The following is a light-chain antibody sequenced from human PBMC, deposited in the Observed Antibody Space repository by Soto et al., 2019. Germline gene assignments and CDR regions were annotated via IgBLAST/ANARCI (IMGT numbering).Light chain of an antibody. Sequence: DIMMTQSPSTVSGSVGDRVTITGRASQSINRGLAWYQQKPGKAPKLLIYKASTLESGVPSRFSGGGIGTEFSLSISSLQPDDFATYYCQQYSTYPYIFGQRTKVDIK. V-gene: IGKV1-5*03. CDR3: QQYSTYPYI. CDR2: KAS. J-gene: IGKJ2*01. CDR1: QSINRG.